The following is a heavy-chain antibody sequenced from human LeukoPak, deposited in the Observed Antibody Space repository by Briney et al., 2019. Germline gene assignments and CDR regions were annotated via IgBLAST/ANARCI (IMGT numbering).Heavy chain of an antibody. D-gene: IGHD2/OR15-2a*01. CDR1: GFVVAANY. V-gene: IGHV3-53*01. Sequence: GGSLRLSCAGSGFVVAANYLAWARQAPGKGLEWVSTISIGGDTYYGDSVKGRSAISRDESTNTLSLHLDSLRVEDMGVYYCALLSGGTFDYWGQGTQVTVAS. CDR3: ALLSGGTFDY. CDR2: ISIGGDT. J-gene: IGHJ4*02.